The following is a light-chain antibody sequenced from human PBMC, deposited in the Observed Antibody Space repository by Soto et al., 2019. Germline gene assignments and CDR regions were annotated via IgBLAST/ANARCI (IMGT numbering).Light chain of an antibody. V-gene: IGKV3-20*01. J-gene: IGKJ5*01. CDR3: QQYGSASIT. CDR1: RDVGSSL. CDR2: GAS. Sequence: EIVLTQSPGTLSLSPGERATLFCRASRDVGSSLLAWYQQKPGQAPRLPIYGASNRATDIPDRFIGSGSGTDFTLTISRVEPEDFALYHCQQYGSASITFGQGTRLEIK.